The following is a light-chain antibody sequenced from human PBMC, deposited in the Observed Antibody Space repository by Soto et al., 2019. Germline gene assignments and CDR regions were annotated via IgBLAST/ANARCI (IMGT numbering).Light chain of an antibody. J-gene: IGLJ3*02. CDR2: EVS. CDR1: SSDVGSYNL. V-gene: IGLV2-23*02. CDR3: CSDAGSSTFV. Sequence: QSALTQPASVSGSPGQSITISCTGTSSDVGSYNLVSWYQQHPGKAPKLMIYEVSKRPSRVSNRFSGSKSGNTAALTISGLQAEDEADYYCCSDAGSSTFVFGGGTKLTVL.